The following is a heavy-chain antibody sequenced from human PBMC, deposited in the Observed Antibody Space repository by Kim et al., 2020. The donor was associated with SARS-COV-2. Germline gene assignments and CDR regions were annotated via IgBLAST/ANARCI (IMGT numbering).Heavy chain of an antibody. Sequence: ASVKVSCKASGYSFSRYAINWMRQAPGQRLEWMGWIDAGAGNTKYSQRFQGRVTITRDTSASTVYMEVNSQTSEDTAVYYCARGWSVKGIEY. CDR3: ARGWSVKGIEY. CDR2: IDAGAGNT. J-gene: IGHJ1*01. V-gene: IGHV1-3*01. D-gene: IGHD6-13*01. CDR1: GYSFSRYA.